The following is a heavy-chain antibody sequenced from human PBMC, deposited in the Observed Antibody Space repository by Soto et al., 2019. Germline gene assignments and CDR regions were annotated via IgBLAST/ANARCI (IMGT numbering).Heavy chain of an antibody. CDR3: ARGGVYFDWLPFDY. V-gene: IGHV3-33*01. J-gene: IGHJ4*02. CDR1: GFTFSSYG. D-gene: IGHD3-9*01. CDR2: IWYDGSNK. Sequence: GGSLRLSCAASGFTFSSYGMHWVRQAPGKGLEWVAVIWYDGSNKCYADSAKGRFTISRDNSKNTLYLQMNSLRAEDTAVYYCARGGVYFDWLPFDYWGQGTLVTVSS.